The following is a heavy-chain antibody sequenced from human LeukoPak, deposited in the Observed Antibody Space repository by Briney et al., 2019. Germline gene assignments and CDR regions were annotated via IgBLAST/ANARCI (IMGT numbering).Heavy chain of an antibody. CDR1: GFTFSNYW. Sequence: GGSLRLSCAASGFTFSNYWMNWVRQAPGKGPEWVAIIKKDGSEKFYVDSVKGRFTISRDNAKNSLDLQTNSLGAEDTAVYYCARGLDCRSTSCYLDNWGQGTLVTVSS. V-gene: IGHV3-7*01. CDR3: ARGLDCRSTSCYLDN. J-gene: IGHJ4*02. CDR2: IKKDGSEK. D-gene: IGHD2-2*01.